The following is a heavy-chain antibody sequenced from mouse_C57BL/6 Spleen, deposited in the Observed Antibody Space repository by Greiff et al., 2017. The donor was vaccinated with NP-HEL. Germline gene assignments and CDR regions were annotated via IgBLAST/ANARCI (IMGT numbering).Heavy chain of an antibody. J-gene: IGHJ3*01. D-gene: IGHD1-1*01. CDR1: GYTFTDYY. Sequence: VQLQQSGPELVKPGASVKISCKASGYTFTDYYMNWVKQSHGKSLEWIGDINPNNGGTSYNQKFKGKATLTVDKSSSTAYMELRSLTSEDSAVYYCARMFYYGRAPFAYWGQGTLVTVSA. CDR3: ARMFYYGRAPFAY. CDR2: INPNNGGT. V-gene: IGHV1-26*01.